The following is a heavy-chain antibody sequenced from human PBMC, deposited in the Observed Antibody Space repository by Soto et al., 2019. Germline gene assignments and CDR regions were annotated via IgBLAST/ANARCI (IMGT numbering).Heavy chain of an antibody. CDR1: GGSISSYY. CDR3: ARTTVTTRGYYYYYMDV. CDR2: IYYSGST. J-gene: IGHJ6*03. V-gene: IGHV4-59*01. Sequence: TSETLSLTCTVSGGSISSYYWSWIRQPPGKGLEWIGYIYYSGSTNYNPSLKSRVTISVDTSKNQFSLKLSSVTAADTAVYYCARTTVTTRGYYYYYMDVWGKGTTVTVSS. D-gene: IGHD4-17*01.